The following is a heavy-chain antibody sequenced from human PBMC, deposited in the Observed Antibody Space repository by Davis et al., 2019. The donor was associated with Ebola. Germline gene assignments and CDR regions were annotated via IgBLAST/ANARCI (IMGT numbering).Heavy chain of an antibody. J-gene: IGHJ5*02. CDR3: ARGKWFDP. CDR1: AGTFTNYA. CDR2: IIPVVDTK. Sequence: SLKVSCTTSAGTFTNYAANWVRQAPGQGLEWMGRIIPVVDTKDYAQKFQGRVTLTADKATNTAYMELSGRRFDDTAVYYCARGKWFDPWGQGTLVSVTS. V-gene: IGHV1-69*04.